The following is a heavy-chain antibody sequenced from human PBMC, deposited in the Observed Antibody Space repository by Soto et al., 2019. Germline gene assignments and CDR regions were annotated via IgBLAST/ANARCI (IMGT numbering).Heavy chain of an antibody. V-gene: IGHV4-39*01. D-gene: IGHD5-18*01. CDR3: ARHVTGYSYGYGPTKTTGAFTWFDP. J-gene: IGHJ5*02. CDR2: IYYSGST. Sequence: QLQLQESGPGLVKPSETLSLTCTVSGGSISSSSYYWGWIRQPPGKGLEGIGRIYYSGSTYYNPSLKSRVTISVDTSKNQFSLKLSSVTAADTAVYYCARHVTGYSYGYGPTKTTGAFTWFDPWGQGTLVTVSS. CDR1: GGSISSSSYY.